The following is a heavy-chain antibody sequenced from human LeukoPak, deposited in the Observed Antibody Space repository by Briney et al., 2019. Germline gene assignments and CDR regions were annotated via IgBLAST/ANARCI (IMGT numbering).Heavy chain of an antibody. V-gene: IGHV1-2*02. J-gene: IGHJ6*03. CDR1: GYTFTSYG. CDR3: ARDPGYYYYYMDV. CDR2: INPNNGGT. Sequence: GASVKVSCKASGYTFTSYGISWVRQAPGQGLEWMGWINPNNGGTKTAQKFQGRVAMTRDTSISTAYMELSRLRSDDTAVYHCARDPGYYYYYMDVWGKGTTVTASS.